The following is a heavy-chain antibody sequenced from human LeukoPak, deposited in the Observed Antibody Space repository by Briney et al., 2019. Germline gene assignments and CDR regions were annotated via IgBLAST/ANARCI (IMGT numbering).Heavy chain of an antibody. CDR1: GYTFTGYY. CDR3: ASGNSDYIRDAFHV. J-gene: IGHJ3*01. Sequence: ASVKVSCKASGYTFTGYYIHWVRQAPGQGLEWMGIINPSGRSTSYAQKFQDRVTVTRDTSTSTVYMELSSLRSEDTAVYYCASGNSDYIRDAFHVWGQGTMVTVSS. CDR2: INPSGRST. V-gene: IGHV1-46*01. D-gene: IGHD5-12*01.